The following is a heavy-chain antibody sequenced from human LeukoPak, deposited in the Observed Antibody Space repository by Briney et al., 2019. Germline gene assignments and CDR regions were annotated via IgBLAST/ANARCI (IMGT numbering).Heavy chain of an antibody. D-gene: IGHD3-9*01. J-gene: IGHJ5*02. CDR3: ARTAARLRYFDWLFSGNWFDP. CDR2: ISSSGST. V-gene: IGHV4-61*02. CDR1: GDSISSGDYY. Sequence: PSETLSLTCTVSGDSISSGDYYWSWIRQPAGKGLEWIGRISSSGSTNYNPSLKSRVTISVDTSKNQFSLKLSSVTAADTAVYYCARTAARLRYFDWLFSGNWFDPWGQGTLVTVSS.